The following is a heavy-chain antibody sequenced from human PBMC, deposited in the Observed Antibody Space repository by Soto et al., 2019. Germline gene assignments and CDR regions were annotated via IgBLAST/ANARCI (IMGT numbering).Heavy chain of an antibody. D-gene: IGHD6-19*01. J-gene: IGHJ4*02. CDR2: ISGSGGST. CDR1: GFTFSSYA. V-gene: IGHV3-23*01. Sequence: GGSLRLSCAASGFTFSSYAMSWVRQAPGKGLEWVSAISGSGGSTYYADSVKGRFTISRDNSKNTLYLQMNSLRAEDTAVYYCAKSYSSGWYEPMDYWGQGTLVTVSS. CDR3: AKSYSSGWYEPMDY.